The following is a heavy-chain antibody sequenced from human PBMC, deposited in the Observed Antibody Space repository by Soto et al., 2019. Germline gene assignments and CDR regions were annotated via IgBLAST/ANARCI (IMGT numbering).Heavy chain of an antibody. V-gene: IGHV4-31*03. D-gene: IGHD4-17*01. CDR3: ARTTVDNWFDP. CDR1: GGSISSGGYY. J-gene: IGHJ5*02. CDR2: IYYSGST. Sequence: QVQLQESGPGLVKPSQTLSLTCTVSGGSISSGGYYWSWIRQHPGKGLEWIGYIYYSGSTYYNPSLKRXXTXSXDTSKNQFSLKLSSVTAADTAVYYCARTTVDNWFDPWGQGTLVTVSS.